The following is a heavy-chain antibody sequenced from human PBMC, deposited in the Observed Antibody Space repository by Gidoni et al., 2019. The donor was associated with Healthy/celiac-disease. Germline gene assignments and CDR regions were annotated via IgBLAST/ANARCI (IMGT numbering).Heavy chain of an antibody. D-gene: IGHD1-26*01. V-gene: IGHV3-30*18. CDR1: GFTFSSYG. CDR3: ANRGGSYSGFDY. Sequence: QVQLVESGGGVVQPGRSLRLSCAASGFTFSSYGMHWVRQAPGKGLEWVAVISSDGSTKYYADSVKGRFTISRDNSKNTLYLQMNSLRAEDTAVYYCANRGGSYSGFDYWGQGTLVTVSS. CDR2: ISSDGSTK. J-gene: IGHJ4*02.